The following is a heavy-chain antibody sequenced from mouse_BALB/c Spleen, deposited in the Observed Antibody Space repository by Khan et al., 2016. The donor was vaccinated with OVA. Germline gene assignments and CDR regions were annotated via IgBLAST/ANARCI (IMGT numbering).Heavy chain of an antibody. D-gene: IGHD4-1*01. CDR3: AREETGAWFAY. J-gene: IGHJ3*01. CDR1: GYTFTSYT. V-gene: IGHV1-4*01. Sequence: VELVESGAELARPGASVKMSCKASGYTFTSYTMHWVKQRPGQGLEWIGYINPSSGYTNYNQKFKDKATLTADKSSSTAYMQLSSLTSEDSAVYYCAREETGAWFAYWGQGTLVTVSA. CDR2: INPSSGYT.